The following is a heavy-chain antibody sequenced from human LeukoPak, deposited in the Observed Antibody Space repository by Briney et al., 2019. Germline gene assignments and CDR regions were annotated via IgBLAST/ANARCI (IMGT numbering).Heavy chain of an antibody. CDR2: ISSSSSYI. Sequence: GGSLRLSCAASGFTFSSYSMNWVRQAPGKGLEWVSSISSSSSYIYYADSVKGRFTISRDNAKNSLYLQMNSLRAEDTAVYYCARESIFGVVIGSAPDIWGQGTMVTVSS. CDR1: GFTFSSYS. D-gene: IGHD3-3*01. J-gene: IGHJ3*02. CDR3: ARESIFGVVIGSAPDI. V-gene: IGHV3-21*01.